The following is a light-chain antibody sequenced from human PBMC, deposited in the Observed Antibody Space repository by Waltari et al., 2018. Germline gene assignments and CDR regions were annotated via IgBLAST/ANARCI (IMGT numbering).Light chain of an antibody. Sequence: ATLSLSPGERATLPCRASQTVSTYLSWFQQKPGQAPRLLIYDASNRAPGIPARFSGSGSGTDFSLTISSLEPEDFAVYYCHQRSLWPWTFGQGTKVAIK. V-gene: IGKV3-11*01. CDR1: QTVSTY. CDR3: HQRSLWPWT. CDR2: DAS. J-gene: IGKJ1*01.